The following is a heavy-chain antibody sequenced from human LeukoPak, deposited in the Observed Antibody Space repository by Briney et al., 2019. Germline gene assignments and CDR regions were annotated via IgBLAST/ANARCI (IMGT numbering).Heavy chain of an antibody. CDR1: GYTFTGYY. CDR3: ARDLVLRWSGESLWFDP. J-gene: IGHJ5*02. Sequence: AAVQVTCKASGYTFTGYYMHWVRQAPGQGREWMGLNNPNSGGTNYAQKVRGRVTMTRDTSISTAYMELSRLRSDDTAVYYCARDLVLRWSGESLWFDPWGQGTRVTVSP. D-gene: IGHD3-10*01. V-gene: IGHV1-2*02. CDR2: NNPNSGGT.